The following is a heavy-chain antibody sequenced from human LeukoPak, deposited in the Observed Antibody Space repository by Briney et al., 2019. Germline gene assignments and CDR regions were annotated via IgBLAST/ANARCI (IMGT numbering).Heavy chain of an antibody. V-gene: IGHV3-64D*06. D-gene: IGHD3-10*01. J-gene: IGHJ4*02. CDR2: IGSNEADT. CDR3: VKDPEFY. CDR1: GFTFSTYA. Sequence: GGSLRLSCSASGFTFSTYAMHWFRQAPGKGLEYLSGIGSNEADTYYADSVKGRFTISRDNYRSTLYLQLTSLRADDTAVYYCVKDPEFYWGQGTLVTVSS.